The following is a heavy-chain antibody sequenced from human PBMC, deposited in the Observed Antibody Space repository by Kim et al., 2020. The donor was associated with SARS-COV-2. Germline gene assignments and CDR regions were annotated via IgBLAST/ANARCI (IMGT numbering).Heavy chain of an antibody. CDR3: ARDPGGSYWYFDI. CDR2: VNPSGGST. J-gene: IGHJ2*01. D-gene: IGHD1-26*01. V-gene: IGHV1-46*01. CDR1: GYSFTKYY. Sequence: ASVKVSCKASGYSFTKYYLHWVRQAPGQGPEWMGKVNPSGGSTSSAQKFQGRVTMTTDTSMDTVYLEMNSVTFEYTAVYYCARDPGGSYWYFDIWGRGTL.